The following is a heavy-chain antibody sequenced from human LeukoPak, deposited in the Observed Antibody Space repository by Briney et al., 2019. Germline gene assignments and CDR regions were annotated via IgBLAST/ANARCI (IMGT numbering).Heavy chain of an antibody. V-gene: IGHV3-21*01. D-gene: IGHD6-13*01. Sequence: GGSLRLSCAASGFTFSSYSMNWVRQAPGKGLEWVSSISSSSSYIYYADSVKGRFTISRDNAKNSLYLQMNSLRAEDTAVYSCARDYRGSSHFDYWGQGTLVTVSS. J-gene: IGHJ4*02. CDR3: ARDYRGSSHFDY. CDR1: GFTFSSYS. CDR2: ISSSSSYI.